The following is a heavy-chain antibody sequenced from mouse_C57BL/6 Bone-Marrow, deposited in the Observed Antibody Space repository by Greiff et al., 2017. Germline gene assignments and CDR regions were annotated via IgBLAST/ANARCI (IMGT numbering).Heavy chain of an antibody. CDR2: IWRGGST. Sequence: VKLVESGPGLVQPSQSLSITCTVSGFSLTSYGVHWVRQSPGKGLEWLGVIWRGGSTDYNAAFMSRMSITKDNSKSQVFFKMNSLQADDTAIYYCAKILFGYFDVWGTGTTVTVSS. V-gene: IGHV2-5*01. CDR3: AKILFGYFDV. CDR1: GFSLTSYG. J-gene: IGHJ1*03. D-gene: IGHD6-1*01.